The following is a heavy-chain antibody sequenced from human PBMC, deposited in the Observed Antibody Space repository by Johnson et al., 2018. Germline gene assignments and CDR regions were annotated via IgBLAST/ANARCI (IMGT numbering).Heavy chain of an antibody. Sequence: VQLVESGGGVVQPGRSLRLSCAASGFTFSSYGMHWVRQAPGKGREWVSIISYDGRSKDYADAVQGRFTISRDNSRNTLYLQMNSLRAEETAVYYGARGYGSSTSGYLNYYYYGMGGWGQGTTVTVSS. D-gene: IGHD2-2*01. V-gene: IGHV3-33*01. J-gene: IGHJ6*02. CDR3: ARGYGSSTSGYLNYYYYGMGG. CDR1: GFTFSSYG. CDR2: ISYDGRSK.